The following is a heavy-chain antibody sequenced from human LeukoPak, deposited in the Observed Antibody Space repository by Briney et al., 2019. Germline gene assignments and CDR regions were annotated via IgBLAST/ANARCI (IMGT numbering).Heavy chain of an antibody. CDR2: ISAYDGGT. V-gene: IGHV1-18*01. CDR1: GCSFTSYG. J-gene: IGHJ3*02. D-gene: IGHD1-14*01. Sequence: ASVKVSCKASGCSFTSYGFSWVRQAPGQGLEWLGWISAYDGGTNYEQKFQGRLTMTTETSTTTAYMELRSLRSDDTAVYYCARLARYHLLEASDIWGQGTMVTVSS. CDR3: ARLARYHLLEASDI.